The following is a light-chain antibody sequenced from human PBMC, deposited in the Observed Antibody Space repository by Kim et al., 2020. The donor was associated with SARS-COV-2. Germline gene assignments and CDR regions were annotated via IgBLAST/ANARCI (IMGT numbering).Light chain of an antibody. CDR2: AAS. Sequence: LSAPVGDRVPITCRSSQTIGTDLNWYQQKPGAAPTLLIYAASNLQPGVPSRFSGSGSGTDFTLTISSLQPEDFATYYCEQSHSTHTFGQGTKLEI. V-gene: IGKV1-39*01. CDR3: EQSHSTHT. CDR1: QTIGTD. J-gene: IGKJ2*01.